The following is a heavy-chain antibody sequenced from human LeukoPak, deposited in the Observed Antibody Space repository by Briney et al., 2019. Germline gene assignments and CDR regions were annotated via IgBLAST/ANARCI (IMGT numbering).Heavy chain of an antibody. V-gene: IGHV1-3*01. CDR3: ARARWTSTVTTYYLDY. Sequence: GASVKVSCKASGYMFTDYAIQWVRQAPGQGLEWMGWINAGNGKTKYSQKFQGRVTITRDTSASTAYMELSGLRSEDTAVYYCARARWTSTVTTYYLDYWGQGTLVTVSS. CDR1: GYMFTDYA. J-gene: IGHJ4*02. D-gene: IGHD4-17*01. CDR2: INAGNGKT.